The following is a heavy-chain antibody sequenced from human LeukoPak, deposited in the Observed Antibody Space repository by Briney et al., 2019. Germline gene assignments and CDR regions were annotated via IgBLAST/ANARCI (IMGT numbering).Heavy chain of an antibody. V-gene: IGHV3-20*04. Sequence: GVSLRLSCAASGFTFDDYGMSWVRQAPGKGLEWVSGINWNGGSTGYADSVKGRFTISRDNAKNSLYLQMNSLRAEDTALYYCARWYYDSSGRTLYYFDYWGQGTLVTVSS. J-gene: IGHJ4*02. CDR1: GFTFDDYG. D-gene: IGHD3-22*01. CDR2: INWNGGST. CDR3: ARWYYDSSGRTLYYFDY.